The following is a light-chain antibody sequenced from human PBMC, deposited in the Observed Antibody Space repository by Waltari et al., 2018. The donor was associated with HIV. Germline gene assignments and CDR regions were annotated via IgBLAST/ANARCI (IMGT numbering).Light chain of an antibody. CDR3: GTWDNNLSAFWV. J-gene: IGLJ3*02. CDR1: SSTIGNTF. V-gene: IGLV1-51*01. CDR2: DTN. Sequence: QSVLTPPPSVSAAPGQKVTIPCSGSSSTIGNTFFSWHQQLPPTAPKLLIYDTNKRPSGIPDRFSASKSGTSATLAITGLQTGDEAVYYCGTWDNNLSAFWVFGGGTKVTV.